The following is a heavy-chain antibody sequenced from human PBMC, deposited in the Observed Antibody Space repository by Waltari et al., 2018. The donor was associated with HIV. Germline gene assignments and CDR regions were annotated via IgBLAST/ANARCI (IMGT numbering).Heavy chain of an antibody. CDR3: VRGGEGTYGDY. D-gene: IGHD3-16*01. Sequence: DVQLVESGGGLVKPGGSLRLAGAGSGFSFTYYSMNWVRQAPGKGLEWVSSISRDSRYIYYADSVKGRFTISRDNARNSLFRQMNSLRADDTAVYYCVRGGEGTYGDYWGQGTLVTVSS. CDR2: ISRDSRYI. V-gene: IGHV3-21*01. J-gene: IGHJ4*02. CDR1: GFSFTYYS.